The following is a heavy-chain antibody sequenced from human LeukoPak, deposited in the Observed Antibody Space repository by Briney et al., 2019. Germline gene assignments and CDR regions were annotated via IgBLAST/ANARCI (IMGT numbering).Heavy chain of an antibody. D-gene: IGHD3-16*01. CDR1: GYSISSGYY. Sequence: SETLSLTCAVSGYSISSGYYWAWIRQSPVKGLEWIGSIHHSGITYYNPSLKSRLTISIDTSKNQFALKLSSVTAADTAVYYCASDVALNWYFFWGQGTLVTVSS. J-gene: IGHJ5*01. CDR3: ASDVALNWYFF. V-gene: IGHV4-38-2*01. CDR2: IHHSGIT.